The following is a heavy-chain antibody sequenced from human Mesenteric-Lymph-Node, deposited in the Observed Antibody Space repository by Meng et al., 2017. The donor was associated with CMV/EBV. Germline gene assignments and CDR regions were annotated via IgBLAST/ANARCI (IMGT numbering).Heavy chain of an antibody. V-gene: IGHV4-59*01. D-gene: IGHD3-22*01. CDR2: IYYSGST. Sequence: SETLSLTCAVYGGSFSGYYWSWIRQPPGKGLEWIGHIYYSGSTKYNPSLKSRVTILVDTSNNQFSLKLSSVTAADTAVFYCATGPYDISAYPYYDGMDVWGQGTTVTVSS. J-gene: IGHJ6*02. CDR3: ATGPYDISAYPYYDGMDV. CDR1: GGSFSGYY.